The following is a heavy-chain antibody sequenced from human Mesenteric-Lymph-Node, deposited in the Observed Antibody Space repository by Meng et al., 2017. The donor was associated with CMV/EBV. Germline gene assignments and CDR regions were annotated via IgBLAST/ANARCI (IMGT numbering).Heavy chain of an antibody. Sequence: GGSLRLSCAASGFTFSSFGMQWVRQAPGKGLEWVAFIRYDGSNKYYADSVKGRFTISRDYSKNTLYLQMNSLRAEDTAIYCCAGGSSDYFSLDYWGQGTLVTVSS. CDR3: AGGSSDYFSLDY. V-gene: IGHV3-30*02. D-gene: IGHD6-25*01. J-gene: IGHJ4*02. CDR2: IRYDGSNK. CDR1: GFTFSSFG.